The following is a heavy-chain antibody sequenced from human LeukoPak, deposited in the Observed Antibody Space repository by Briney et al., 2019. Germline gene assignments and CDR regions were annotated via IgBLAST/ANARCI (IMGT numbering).Heavy chain of an antibody. V-gene: IGHV4-39*01. Sequence: PSETLSLTCTVSGGSISSGSYYWGWIRQPPGTGLQWLGSIYYSGITNCNPSLKSRVTISVDTSKNQFSLKLSSVTAADTAVYYCARRDTSSGYYVFIYWGQGTLVTVSS. CDR2: IYYSGIT. CDR3: ARRDTSSGYYVFIY. J-gene: IGHJ4*02. D-gene: IGHD3-22*01. CDR1: GGSISSGSYY.